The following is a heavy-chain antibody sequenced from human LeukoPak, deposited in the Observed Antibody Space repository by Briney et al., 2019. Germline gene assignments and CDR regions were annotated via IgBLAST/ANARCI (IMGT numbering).Heavy chain of an antibody. CDR3: ARYCSGGSCYSDAFDI. J-gene: IGHJ3*02. V-gene: IGHV3-53*01. CDR2: IYSGGST. CDR1: GFAVSSNY. D-gene: IGHD2-15*01. Sequence: PGGSLRLSCAASGFAVSSNYMSWVRQAPGKGLEWVSVIYSGGSTYHADSVKGRFTISRDNSKNTLYLQMNSLRAEDTAVYYCARYCSGGSCYSDAFDIWGQGTMVTVSS.